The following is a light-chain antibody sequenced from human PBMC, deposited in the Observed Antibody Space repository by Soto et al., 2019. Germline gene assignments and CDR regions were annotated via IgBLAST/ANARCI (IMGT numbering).Light chain of an antibody. V-gene: IGKV3-11*01. J-gene: IGKJ5*01. CDR1: QSSGSNF. CDR3: QQRHMWPIT. Sequence: EIVLTQSPGTLSLSPGERATLSCKTSQSSGSNFLAWYQQKPGQAPRLLIYDAYNRATGIPPRFSGSGSGTDFTLTISSLEPEDSAVYYCQQRHMWPITFGQGTRLEIK. CDR2: DAY.